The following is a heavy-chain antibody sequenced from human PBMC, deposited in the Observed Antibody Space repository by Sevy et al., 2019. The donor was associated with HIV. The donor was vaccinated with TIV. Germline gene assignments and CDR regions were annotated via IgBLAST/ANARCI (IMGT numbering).Heavy chain of an antibody. J-gene: IGHJ3*02. Sequence: GGSLRLSCAASGFSFDDYTMNWVRQAPGKGLEWVSGITWNVDSTAYAESVEGRFTVSRDNDKWSLYRQMDGIRVEDTAVYYCARDRRGYFHKSGYLISDAFDIWGQGTMVTVSS. CDR2: ITWNVDST. CDR1: GFSFDDYT. CDR3: ARDRRGYFHKSGYLISDAFDI. D-gene: IGHD3-3*01. V-gene: IGHV3-20*04.